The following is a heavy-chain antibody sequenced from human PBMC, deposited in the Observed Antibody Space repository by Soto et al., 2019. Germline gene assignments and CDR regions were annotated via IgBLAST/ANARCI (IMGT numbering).Heavy chain of an antibody. CDR1: DGSISTRDYY. CDR2: LSSGLST. J-gene: IGHJ3*02. Sequence: SETLSLTCSVSDGSISTRDYYWGWIRQPPGKGLEWIASLSSGLSTYYSPSLKSRVTVRVGTSKNQFRLRLTSVTAADTAVYYCARHIGKWGFDSWGPGTRVTVAS. CDR3: ARHIGKWGFDS. D-gene: IGHD7-27*01. V-gene: IGHV4-39*01.